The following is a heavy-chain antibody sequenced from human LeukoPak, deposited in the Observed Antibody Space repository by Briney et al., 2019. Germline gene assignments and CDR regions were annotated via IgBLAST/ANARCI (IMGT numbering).Heavy chain of an antibody. CDR1: GGSISSYY. D-gene: IGHD5-18*01. CDR3: ARAGYSYGIISYFDS. Sequence: SETLSLTCTVSGGSISSYYWSWSRQPPGKGLEWIGYIYYSGSTNYNPSLKSRVTISVDTSKNQFPLKLSSVTAADTAIYYCARAGYSYGIISYFDSWGQGTLVTVSS. J-gene: IGHJ4*02. CDR2: IYYSGST. V-gene: IGHV4-59*08.